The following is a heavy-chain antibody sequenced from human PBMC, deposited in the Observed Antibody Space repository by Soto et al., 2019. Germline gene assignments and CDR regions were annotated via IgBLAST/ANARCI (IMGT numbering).Heavy chain of an antibody. J-gene: IGHJ4*02. V-gene: IGHV2-5*02. CDR3: ARFLWSDTSLYYFDY. D-gene: IGHD3-3*01. CDR1: GFSLTGSGVG. CDR2: IYWDDDK. Sequence: SGPTLVNPTQTLTLTCTSSGFSLTGSGVGVGWIRQPPGKALEWLALIYWDDDKRYRPSLKSRLSITKDTSKNQVALTVTNMDPVDTATYYCARFLWSDTSLYYFDYWGQGTLVTVSS.